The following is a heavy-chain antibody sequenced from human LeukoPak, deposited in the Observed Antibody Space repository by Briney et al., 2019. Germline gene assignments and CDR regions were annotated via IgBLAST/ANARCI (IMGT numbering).Heavy chain of an antibody. V-gene: IGHV4-34*01. D-gene: IGHD3-3*01. Sequence: PSETLSLTCAVYGGSFSGYYWSWIRQPPGKGLEWIGEINHSGSTNYNPSLKSRVTISVDTSKNQFSLKLSSVTAADTAVYYCARHPVLLEWLSDGMDVWGQGTTVTVSS. CDR1: GGSFSGYY. CDR2: INHSGST. J-gene: IGHJ6*02. CDR3: ARHPVLLEWLSDGMDV.